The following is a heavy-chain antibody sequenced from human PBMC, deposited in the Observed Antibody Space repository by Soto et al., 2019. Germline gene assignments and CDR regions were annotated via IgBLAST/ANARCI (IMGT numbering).Heavy chain of an antibody. D-gene: IGHD6-13*01. CDR2: IYYSGST. CDR1: GGSISSSSYY. J-gene: IGHJ4*02. V-gene: IGHV4-39*01. CDR3: ARRQSSSWYGL. Sequence: PETLSLTCTVSGGSISSSSYYWGWIRQPPGKGLEWIGSIYYSGSTYYNPSLKSRVTISVDTSKNQFSLKLSSVTAADTAVYYCARRQSSSWYGLWGQGTLVTVS.